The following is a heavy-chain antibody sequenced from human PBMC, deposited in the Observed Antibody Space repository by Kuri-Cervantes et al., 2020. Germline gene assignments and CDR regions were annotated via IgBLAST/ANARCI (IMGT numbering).Heavy chain of an antibody. J-gene: IGHJ6*02. CDR3: ARGGYSSSWSNFYYYYYGMDV. Sequence: ASVKVSCKASGGTFSSYAISWVRQAPGQGLEWMGWMNPNSGNTGYAQKFQGRVTMTRNTSISTAYMELSSLRSEDTAVYYCARGGYSSSWSNFYYYYYGMDVWGQGTTVTVSS. CDR1: GGTFSSYA. CDR2: MNPNSGNT. V-gene: IGHV1-8*02. D-gene: IGHD6-13*01.